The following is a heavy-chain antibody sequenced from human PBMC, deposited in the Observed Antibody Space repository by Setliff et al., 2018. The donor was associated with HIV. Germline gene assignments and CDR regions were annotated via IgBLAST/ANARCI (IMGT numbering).Heavy chain of an antibody. CDR1: GGSISSSSYY. V-gene: IGHV4-39*07. Sequence: PSETLSLTCTVSGGSISSSSYYWGWIRQPPGKGLEWIGSIYSSGGTDYNPSLKSRVTISKDTSKNQLSLKLTSVTAADTAVYFCAGDYAGSGRPFDYWGQGTLVTVSS. D-gene: IGHD6-19*01. J-gene: IGHJ4*02. CDR3: AGDYAGSGRPFDY. CDR2: IYSSGGT.